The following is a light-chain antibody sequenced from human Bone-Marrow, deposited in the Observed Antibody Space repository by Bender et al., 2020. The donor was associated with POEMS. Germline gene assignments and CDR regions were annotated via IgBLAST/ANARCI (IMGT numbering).Light chain of an antibody. CDR2: DDS. CDR3: PVWDSGSDLRV. CDR1: NIQRKS. Sequence: SYVLTQPPSMSVAPGQTARMTCGGDNIQRKSLQWYRQKPGQAPVLVIFDDSNRPSGIPERFSGSNSGNTATLAISRVEAGDEADYFCPVWDSGSDLRVFGGGTKLTVL. V-gene: IGLV3-21*01. J-gene: IGLJ3*02.